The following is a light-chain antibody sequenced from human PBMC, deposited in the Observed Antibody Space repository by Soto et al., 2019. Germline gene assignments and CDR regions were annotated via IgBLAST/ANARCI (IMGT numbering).Light chain of an antibody. CDR1: QSISSW. Sequence: DIQMTHSPSTLSASVGARVTITCRASQSISSWLAWYQQKPGKDPKLLIYKASSLESGVPSRFSGSGSGTEFALNISSLPPDAFGTYYGQPYNSDAGTFGQGTKV. J-gene: IGKJ1*01. CDR2: KAS. CDR3: QPYNSDAGT. V-gene: IGKV1-5*03.